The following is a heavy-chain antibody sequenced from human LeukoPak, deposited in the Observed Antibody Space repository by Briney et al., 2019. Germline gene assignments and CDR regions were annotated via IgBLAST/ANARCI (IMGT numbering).Heavy chain of an antibody. D-gene: IGHD3-22*01. Sequence: SVKVSCKASGYTFTSYDINWVRQATGQGLEWMGGIIPIFGTANYAQKFQGRVTITADESTSTAYMELSSLKSEDTAVYYCARPSYYYDSSGSALDYWGQGTLVTVSS. J-gene: IGHJ4*02. CDR2: IIPIFGTA. CDR1: GYTFTSYD. CDR3: ARPSYYYDSSGSALDY. V-gene: IGHV1-69*13.